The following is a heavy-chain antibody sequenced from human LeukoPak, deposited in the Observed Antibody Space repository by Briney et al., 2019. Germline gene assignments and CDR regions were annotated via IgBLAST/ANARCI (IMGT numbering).Heavy chain of an antibody. CDR1: GNSISSGYY. CDR3: ARHSGIAAARWFDP. CDR2: IYHTGTT. Sequence: SETLSLTCTVSGNSISSGYYWGWIRQPPGKGLEWIGIIYHTGTTYYNSSLKSRVTISVDTSKNQFSLKLSSVTAADTAVYYCARHSGIAAARWFDPWGQGTLVTVSS. V-gene: IGHV4-38-2*02. D-gene: IGHD6-13*01. J-gene: IGHJ5*02.